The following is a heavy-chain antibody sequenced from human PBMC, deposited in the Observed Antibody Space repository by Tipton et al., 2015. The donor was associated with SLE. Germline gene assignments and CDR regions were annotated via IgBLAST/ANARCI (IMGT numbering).Heavy chain of an antibody. CDR2: ISSSSSYI. CDR3: ARDLPDYYDSSGYRGFDI. CDR1: GFTFSSYS. V-gene: IGHV3-21*01. J-gene: IGHJ3*02. Sequence: GSLRLSCAASGFTFSSYSMNWVRQAPGKGLEWVSSISSSSSYIYYADSVKGRFTISRDNAKNSLYLQMNGLRAEDTAVYYCARDLPDYYDSSGYRGFDIWGQGTMVTVSS. D-gene: IGHD3-22*01.